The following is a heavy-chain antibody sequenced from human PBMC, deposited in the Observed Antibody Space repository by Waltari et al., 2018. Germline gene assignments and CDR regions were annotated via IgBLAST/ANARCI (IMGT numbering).Heavy chain of an antibody. D-gene: IGHD2-21*02. J-gene: IGHJ4*02. V-gene: IGHV1-69*01. CDR3: ASRLPYCGGDCYWGF. CDR2: IIPSLGTA. Sequence: QVQLVQSGAEVKKPGASVKVSCKASGYTFTSYYMHWVRQAPGQGLEWMGGIIPSLGTANYAQKVQGRVTITADESTSTAYMELSSLRSEDTAVYYCASRLPYCGGDCYWGFWGQGTLVTVSS. CDR1: GYTFTSYY.